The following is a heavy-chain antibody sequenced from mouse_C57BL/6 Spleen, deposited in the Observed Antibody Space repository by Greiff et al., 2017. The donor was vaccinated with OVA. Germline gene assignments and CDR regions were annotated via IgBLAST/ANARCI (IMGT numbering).Heavy chain of an antibody. D-gene: IGHD1-1*01. CDR1: GYSFTDYN. V-gene: IGHV1-39*01. CDR2: INPNSGTT. Sequence: EVQLQQSGPELVKPGASVKISCKASGYSFTDYNMNWVKQSNGKSLEWIGVINPNSGTTSYNQKFKGQATLTVYQSSSTAYRQLNSLTSEDSAVYYGARYCIPITTVGAPAMDYWGQGTSGTVSS. J-gene: IGHJ4*01. CDR3: ARYCIPITTVGAPAMDY.